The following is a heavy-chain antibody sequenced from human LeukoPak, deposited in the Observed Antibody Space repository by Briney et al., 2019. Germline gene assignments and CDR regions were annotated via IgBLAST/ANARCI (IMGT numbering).Heavy chain of an antibody. CDR2: IISSGGTT. CDR1: GFTLEDYA. D-gene: IGHD5-24*01. CDR3: AKVAARRDYEDYFEY. J-gene: IGHJ4*01. V-gene: IGHV3-23*01. Sequence: GGSLRLSCEASGFTLEDYAMQWVRQAPGKGLEWGAAIISSGGTTYYADSMRARFSISRHNPKSMLFLEMSRLRADDTAVYYCAKVAARRDYEDYFEYWGHGTQVAVSS.